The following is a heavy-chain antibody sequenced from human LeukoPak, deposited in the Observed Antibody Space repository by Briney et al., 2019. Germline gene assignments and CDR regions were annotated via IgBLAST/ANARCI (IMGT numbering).Heavy chain of an antibody. V-gene: IGHV3-11*01. J-gene: IGHJ1*01. D-gene: IGHD3-16*01. CDR3: ARYQVITDEY. Sequence: PWGSLRPSCASSGFPLVDYYMSWIRQPPGKGLNWVAFNSNSGYTIKHADSVKGRFTSSRDNAQVSLFVQMKAVISEHTAVYCGARYQVITDEY. CDR2: NSNSGYTI. CDR1: GFPLVDYY.